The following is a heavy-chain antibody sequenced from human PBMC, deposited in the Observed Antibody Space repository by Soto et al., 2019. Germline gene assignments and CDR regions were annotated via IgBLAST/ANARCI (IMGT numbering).Heavy chain of an antibody. J-gene: IGHJ6*02. CDR3: AKDIRSSSWYYYYGMDV. V-gene: IGHV3-9*01. CDR1: GFTFDDYA. CDR2: ISWNSGSI. Sequence: EVQLVESGGGLVQPGRSLRLSCAAAGFTFDDYAMHWVRQAPGKGLEWVSGISWNSGSIGYADSVKGRFTISRDNAKNSLYLQMNSLRAEDTALYYCAKDIRSSSWYYYYGMDVLGQGTTVTVSS. D-gene: IGHD6-6*01.